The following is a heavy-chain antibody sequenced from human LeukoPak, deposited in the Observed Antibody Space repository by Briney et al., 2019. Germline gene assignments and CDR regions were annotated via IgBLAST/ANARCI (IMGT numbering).Heavy chain of an antibody. CDR3: ARTLGRIAYFFNS. Sequence: GGSLRLSCAASGFTFSSYEMNWVRRAPGKGLEWVPGINWNGGSTVYADSVKGRFTISRDNAKNSLYLQMNSLRAEDTAFYYCARTLGRIAYFFNSWGQGTLVTVSS. CDR2: INWNGGST. J-gene: IGHJ4*02. V-gene: IGHV3-20*04. CDR1: GFTFSSYE. D-gene: IGHD2/OR15-2a*01.